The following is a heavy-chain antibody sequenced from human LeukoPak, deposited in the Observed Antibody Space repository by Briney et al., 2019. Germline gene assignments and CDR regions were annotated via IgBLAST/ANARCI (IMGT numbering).Heavy chain of an antibody. CDR3: ARDLGSSWFEPLDY. CDR2: VYHSGST. J-gene: IGHJ4*02. V-gene: IGHV4-4*02. Sequence: SETLSLTCAVSGGSISSSAWWSWVRPPPGKGLEWIGEVYHSGSTNYNSFLKSRVTISVDKSKNQFSLKLTSATAADTAVYYCARDLGSSWFEPLDYWGQGILVIVSS. CDR1: GGSISSSAW. D-gene: IGHD6-13*01.